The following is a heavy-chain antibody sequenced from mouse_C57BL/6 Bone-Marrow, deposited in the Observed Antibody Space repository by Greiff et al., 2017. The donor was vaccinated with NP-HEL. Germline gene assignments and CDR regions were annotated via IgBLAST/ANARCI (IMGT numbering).Heavy chain of an antibody. CDR1: GYTFTSYW. CDR3: ARRTTVVPWYFDV. V-gene: IGHV1-64*01. D-gene: IGHD1-1*01. CDR2: IHPNSGST. Sequence: QVQLKQPGAELVKPGASVKLSCKASGYTFTSYWMHWVKQRPGQGLEWIGMIHPNSGSTNYNEKFKGKATLTVEKSSSTAYMQLSSLTSEDSAVYYCARRTTVVPWYFDVWGTGTTVTVSS. J-gene: IGHJ1*03.